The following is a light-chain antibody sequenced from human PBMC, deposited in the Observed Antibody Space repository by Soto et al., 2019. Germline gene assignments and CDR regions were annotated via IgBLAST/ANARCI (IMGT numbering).Light chain of an antibody. CDR1: QSVSTN. V-gene: IGKV3D-15*01. CDR2: DAS. Sequence: EILMTQSPATLSVSPGERATLSCRTSQSVSTNLAWYQQKPGQAPSLLIYDASTRASGIPARFSGSGSGTVFTLTITSLQSEDFALYYCQRYDDWPLTFGGGTKVEIK. CDR3: QRYDDWPLT. J-gene: IGKJ4*01.